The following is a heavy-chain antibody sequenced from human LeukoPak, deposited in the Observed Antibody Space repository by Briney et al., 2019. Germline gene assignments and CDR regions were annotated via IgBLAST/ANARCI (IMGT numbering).Heavy chain of an antibody. CDR2: IIPIFGTA. V-gene: IGHV1-69*13. J-gene: IGHJ4*02. D-gene: IGHD3-10*01. CDR1: GGTFSSYA. Sequence: SVKVSCKASGGTFSSYAISWVRQAPGQGLGWMGGIIPIFGTANYAQKFQGRVTITADESTSTAYMELSSLRSEDTAVYYCASPRGPYGSGSYYTYWGQGTLVTVSS. CDR3: ASPRGPYGSGSYYTY.